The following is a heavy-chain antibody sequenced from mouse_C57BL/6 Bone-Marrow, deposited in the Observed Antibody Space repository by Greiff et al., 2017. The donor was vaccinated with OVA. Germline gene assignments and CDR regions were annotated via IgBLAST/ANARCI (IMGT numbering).Heavy chain of an antibody. V-gene: IGHV1-69*01. J-gene: IGHJ3*01. CDR2: IDPSDSYT. CDR1: GYTFTSYW. CDR3: AREMGWLLSWFAY. D-gene: IGHD2-3*01. Sequence: QVQLQQPGAELVMPGASVKLSCKASGYTFTSYWMHWVKQRPGQGLEWIGEIDPSDSYTNYHQKFKGKSTLTVDKSSSTAYMPLSSLTSEDSAVYYCAREMGWLLSWFAYWGQGTLVTVSA.